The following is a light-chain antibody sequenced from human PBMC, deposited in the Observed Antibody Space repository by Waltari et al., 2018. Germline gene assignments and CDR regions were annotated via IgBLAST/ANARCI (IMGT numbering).Light chain of an antibody. Sequence: ELVLTPSPGSLSSSPGERVTPSCRASQSVSRALAWYQQKPGQAPRLLIFGASNRATGIPDRFSGSGSETDFSLTISRLEPEDFAVYYCQHYVRLPATFGRGTKVEIK. CDR1: QSVSRA. CDR2: GAS. V-gene: IGKV3-20*01. CDR3: QHYVRLPAT. J-gene: IGKJ1*01.